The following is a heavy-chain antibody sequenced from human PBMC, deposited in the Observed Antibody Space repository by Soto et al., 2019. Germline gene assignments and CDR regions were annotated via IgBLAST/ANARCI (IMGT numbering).Heavy chain of an antibody. D-gene: IGHD5-12*01. CDR1: GGSISSGGYS. CDR3: AAGGGLPRYY. Sequence: PSETLSLTCAVSGGSISSGGYSWSWIRQPPGEGLEWIGYIYHSGSTYYNPSLKSRVTISVDRSKNQFSLKLSSVTAAATAVYYCAAGGGLPRYYWGQGTLVTVS. J-gene: IGHJ4*02. V-gene: IGHV4-30-2*01. CDR2: IYHSGST.